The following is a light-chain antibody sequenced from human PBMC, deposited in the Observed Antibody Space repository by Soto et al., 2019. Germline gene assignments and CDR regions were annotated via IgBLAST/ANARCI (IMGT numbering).Light chain of an antibody. CDR3: QHDDNLPIT. V-gene: IGKV1-33*01. Sequence: DIQMTQSPSSLSAFVGDRVTITCQASPDINTYLNLYQQQPGQAPKVLIYDASNLETGVPSRFSGSGSVTDFTFAISSLQPEDIATYSCQHDDNLPITCGQGTRLEIK. CDR1: PDINTY. J-gene: IGKJ5*01. CDR2: DAS.